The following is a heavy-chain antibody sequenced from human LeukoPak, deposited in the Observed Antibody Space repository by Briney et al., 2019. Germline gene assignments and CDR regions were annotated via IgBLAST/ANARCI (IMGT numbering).Heavy chain of an antibody. CDR1: GYTFTKYY. CDR3: ARDLTVAGTDP. CDR2: INPGGDNT. J-gene: IGHJ5*02. Sequence: ASVKVSCKASGYTFTKYYIHWVRQAPGQGLEWMGLINPGGDNTNYAQNFQGRVTMTRDTSTSTVYMELSSLRSEDTAIYYCARDLTVAGTDPWGQGTLVTVSS. D-gene: IGHD6-19*01. V-gene: IGHV1-46*01.